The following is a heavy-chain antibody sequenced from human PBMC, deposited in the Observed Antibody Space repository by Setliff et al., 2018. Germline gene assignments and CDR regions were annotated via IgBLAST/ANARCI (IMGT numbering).Heavy chain of an antibody. V-gene: IGHV1-69*13. D-gene: IGHD4-17*01. CDR1: GGTFSSYA. CDR2: IIPIFGTA. J-gene: IGHJ6*02. Sequence: ASVKVSCKASGGTFSSYAISWVRQAPGQGLEWMGGIIPIFGTANYAQKFQGRVTITADESTSTAYMELSSLRSEDTAVYYCARDLIDPDYGDYLSSYYYGMDVWGQGTTVTVSS. CDR3: ARDLIDPDYGDYLSSYYYGMDV.